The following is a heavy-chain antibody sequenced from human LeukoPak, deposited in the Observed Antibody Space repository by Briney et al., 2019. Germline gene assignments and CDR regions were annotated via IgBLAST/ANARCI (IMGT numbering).Heavy chain of an antibody. Sequence: SETLSLTCTVSGGSISSYYWSWIRQPPGKGLEWIGYIYYGGSTNYNPSLKSRVTISVDTSKNQFSLKLSSVTAADTAVYYCARGVVAAAGRTFDIWGQGTLVTVSS. CDR2: IYYGGST. CDR3: ARGVVAAAGRTFDI. J-gene: IGHJ4*02. D-gene: IGHD6-13*01. V-gene: IGHV4-59*01. CDR1: GGSISSYY.